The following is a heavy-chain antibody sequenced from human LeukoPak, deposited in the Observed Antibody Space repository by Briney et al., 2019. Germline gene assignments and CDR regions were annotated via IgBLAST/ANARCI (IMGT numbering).Heavy chain of an antibody. Sequence: GGSLRLSCTASGFTFSNHGMHWVRQAPGKGLEWVAFIRYDGITKYFADSVKGRFTISRDNSKNTLYLQMNSLRPEDTAVYYCAKTGSRGGTFRPSYYYYYMDVWGEGTTVTISS. V-gene: IGHV3-30*02. J-gene: IGHJ6*03. CDR3: AKTGSRGGTFRPSYYYYYMDV. CDR1: GFTFSNHG. D-gene: IGHD3-9*01. CDR2: IRYDGITK.